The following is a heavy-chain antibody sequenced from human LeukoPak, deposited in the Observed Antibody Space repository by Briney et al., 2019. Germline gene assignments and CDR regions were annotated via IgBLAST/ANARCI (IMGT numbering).Heavy chain of an antibody. CDR3: ARVLLPGIAAAGNWFDP. D-gene: IGHD6-13*01. V-gene: IGHV4-38-2*02. CDR1: GYSISSGYY. J-gene: IGHJ5*02. CDR2: IYHSGST. Sequence: SETLSLTCTVSGYSISSGYYWGWIRQPPGKGLEWIGIIYHSGSTYYNPSLKSRVTISVDTSKNQFSLKLSSVTAADTAVYYCARVLLPGIAAAGNWFDPWGQGTLVTVSS.